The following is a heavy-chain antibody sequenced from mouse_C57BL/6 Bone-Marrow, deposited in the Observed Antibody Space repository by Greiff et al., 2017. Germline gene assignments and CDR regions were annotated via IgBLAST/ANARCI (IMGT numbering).Heavy chain of an antibody. CDR1: GYTFTDYE. CDR2: IDPETGGT. V-gene: IGHV1-15*01. CDR3: FYDYDAMDY. J-gene: IGHJ4*01. Sequence: QVQLQQSGAELVRPGASVTLSCKASGYTFTDYEMHWVKQTPVHGLEWIGAIDPETGGTAYNQKFKGKAILTADKSSSTAYMELRSLTSEDSPVYYFFYDYDAMDYWGQGTSVTVSS. D-gene: IGHD1-1*01.